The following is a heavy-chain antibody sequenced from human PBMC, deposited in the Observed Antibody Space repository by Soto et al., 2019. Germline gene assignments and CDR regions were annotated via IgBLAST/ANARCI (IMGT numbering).Heavy chain of an antibody. J-gene: IGHJ4*02. Sequence: ASVKVSCKASGGTFSSYAISWVRQAPGQGLEWMGGIIPIFGTANYAQKFQGRVTITADKSTSTAYMELSSLRSEDTAVYYCARDEGYSPHFDYWGQGTLATVSS. CDR3: ARDEGYSPHFDY. V-gene: IGHV1-69*06. CDR2: IIPIFGTA. CDR1: GGTFSSYA. D-gene: IGHD5-18*01.